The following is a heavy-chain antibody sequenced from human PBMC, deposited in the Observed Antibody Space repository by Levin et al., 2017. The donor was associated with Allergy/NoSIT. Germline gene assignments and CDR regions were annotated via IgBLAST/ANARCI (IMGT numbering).Heavy chain of an antibody. V-gene: IGHV3-23*01. J-gene: IGHJ4*02. CDR1: GFTFSSYA. CDR2: ISGGGGST. D-gene: IGHD6-13*01. CDR3: AKHYSSSYC. Sequence: GESLKISCAASGFTFSSYAMNWVRQAPGKGLEWVSAISGGGGSTYYADSVKGRFTISRDNSKNTLYLQMKSLRADDTAVYYCAKHYSSSYCWGQGTLVTVSS.